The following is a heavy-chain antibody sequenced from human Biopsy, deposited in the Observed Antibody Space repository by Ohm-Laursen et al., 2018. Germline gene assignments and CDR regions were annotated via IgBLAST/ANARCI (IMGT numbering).Heavy chain of an antibody. CDR1: GFMFSASW. J-gene: IGHJ6*02. CDR2: INPDGSVK. D-gene: IGHD6-6*01. CDR3: AGDSSRRAREGGMDV. V-gene: IGHV3-7*01. Sequence: GSLRLSCSASGFMFSASWMSWVRQAPGKGLEWVANINPDGSVKYFADSVKGRFTISRDNAENSMYLQMSSLTVDDTAVYYCAGDSSRRAREGGMDVWGQGTTVTVSS.